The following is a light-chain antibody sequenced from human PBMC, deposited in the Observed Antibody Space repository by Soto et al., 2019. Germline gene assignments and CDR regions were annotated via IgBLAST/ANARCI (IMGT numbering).Light chain of an antibody. Sequence: EIVLTQSPGTLSLSPGERATLSCRASQSVSTSYLAWYQQKPGQAPRLLISGASRRATGIPDRFSGSGSGTDFTLTISRLEPEDFAVYYCQQRSNWPPFGQGTRLEIK. V-gene: IGKV3D-20*02. J-gene: IGKJ5*01. CDR1: QSVSTSY. CDR3: QQRSNWPP. CDR2: GAS.